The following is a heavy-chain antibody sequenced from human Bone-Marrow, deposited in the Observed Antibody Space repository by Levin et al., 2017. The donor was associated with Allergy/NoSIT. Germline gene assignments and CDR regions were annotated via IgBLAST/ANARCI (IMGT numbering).Heavy chain of an antibody. D-gene: IGHD2-2*02. CDR1: GGSISSYY. CDR3: ARRYCSSTSCYIDY. J-gene: IGHJ4*02. Sequence: SQTLSLTCTVSGGSISSYYWSWIRQPPGKGLEWIGYIYYSGSTNYNPSLKSRVTISVDTSKNQFSLKLSSVTAADTAVYYCARRYCSSTSCYIDYWGQGTLVTVSS. CDR2: IYYSGST. V-gene: IGHV4-59*01.